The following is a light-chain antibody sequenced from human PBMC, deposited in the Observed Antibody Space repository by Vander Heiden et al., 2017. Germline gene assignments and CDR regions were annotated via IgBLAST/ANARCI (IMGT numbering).Light chain of an antibody. CDR3: QNNGSSPPWT. J-gene: IGKJ1*01. CDR1: SSY. V-gene: IGKV3-20*01. Sequence: SSYLAWNRQKPGQAPRLLNLGASSMATGIPDRFRGSVSRTDFTLSISGLGPIDFAVKYCQNNGSSPPWTFDQGSRIEIK. CDR2: GAS.